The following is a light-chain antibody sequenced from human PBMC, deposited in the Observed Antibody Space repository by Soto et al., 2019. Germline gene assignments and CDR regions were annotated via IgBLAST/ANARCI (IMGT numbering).Light chain of an antibody. CDR1: SSDVGRNDY. Sequence: QSALTQPASVSGSPGQSITISCTGTSSDVGRNDYVSWYQQHPGKAPKLMTYDVSNRPSGVSDRFSGSKSVNTASLTISGLQAEDEADYYCCAPTTSATYVFGTGTKLTVL. CDR2: DVS. J-gene: IGLJ1*01. V-gene: IGLV2-14*01. CDR3: CAPTTSATYV.